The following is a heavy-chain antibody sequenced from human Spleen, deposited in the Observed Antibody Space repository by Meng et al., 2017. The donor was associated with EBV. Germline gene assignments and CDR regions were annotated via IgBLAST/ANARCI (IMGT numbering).Heavy chain of an antibody. Sequence: QVELVQSGSALKQPGASVKVSCKAFGYTFTSYAMNWVRQAPGQGLEWMGWINTNTVNPTYAQDFTGRFVFSLDTSVSTAYLQISSLKAEDTAVYYCARGVPNYYGQFDPWGQGTLVTVSS. J-gene: IGHJ5*02. CDR1: GYTFTSYA. CDR2: INTNTVNP. D-gene: IGHD3-10*01. CDR3: ARGVPNYYGQFDP. V-gene: IGHV7-4-1*02.